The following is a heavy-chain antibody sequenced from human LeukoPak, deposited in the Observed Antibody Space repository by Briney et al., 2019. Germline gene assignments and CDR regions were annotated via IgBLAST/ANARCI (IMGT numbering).Heavy chain of an antibody. CDR1: GGTFSSYA. D-gene: IGHD5-18*01. V-gene: IGHV1-69*04. CDR3: ARGLRAAMVTRVDY. CDR2: IIPILGIA. J-gene: IGHJ4*02. Sequence: GASVKVSCKASGGTFSSYAISWVRQAPGQGLEWMGRIIPILGIANYAQKFQGRVTITADKSTSTAYMELSSLRSEDTAVYYCARGLRAAMVTRVDYWGQGTLVTVSS.